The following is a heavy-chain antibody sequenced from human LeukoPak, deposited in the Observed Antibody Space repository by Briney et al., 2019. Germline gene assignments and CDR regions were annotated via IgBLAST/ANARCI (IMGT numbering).Heavy chain of an antibody. CDR3: ARGPGCSSTSCYNRFFFDYYYYMDV. V-gene: IGHV1-8*01. D-gene: IGHD2-2*02. Sequence: ASVKVSCKASGYTFTSYDINWVRQATGQGLEWMGWMNPNSGNTGYAQKFQGRVTITRNTSISTAYMELSNLRSEDTAVYYCARGPGCSSTSCYNRFFFDYYYYMDVWGKGTTVTVSS. J-gene: IGHJ6*03. CDR1: GYTFTSYD. CDR2: MNPNSGNT.